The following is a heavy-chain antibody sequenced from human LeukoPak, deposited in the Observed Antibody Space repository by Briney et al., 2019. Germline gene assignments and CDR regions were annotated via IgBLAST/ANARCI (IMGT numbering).Heavy chain of an antibody. J-gene: IGHJ4*02. D-gene: IGHD3-22*01. CDR2: INNSGST. CDR3: ARGPSTHYYESIGYYYFDY. CDR1: GGSFSGYY. Sequence: SETLSLTCAVYGGSFSGYYWTWIRQPPGKGLEWIGEINNSGSTNYNPSLKSRVTISEDTSKNQFSLKLSSVTAADTAVYYCARGPSTHYYESIGYYYFDYWGLGTLVTVSS. V-gene: IGHV4-34*01.